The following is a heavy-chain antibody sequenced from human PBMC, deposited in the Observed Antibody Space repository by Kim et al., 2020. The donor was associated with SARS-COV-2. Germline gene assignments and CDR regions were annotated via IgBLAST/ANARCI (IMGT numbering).Heavy chain of an antibody. CDR2: ISGSGGST. CDR3: AKDQTYYGDYQDAFDI. J-gene: IGHJ3*02. Sequence: GGSLRLSCAASGFTFSSYAMSWVRQAPGKGLEWVSAISGSGGSTYYADSVKGRFTISRDNSKNTLYLQMNSLRAEDTAVYYCAKDQTYYGDYQDAFDIWGQGTMVTVSS. CDR1: GFTFSSYA. D-gene: IGHD4-17*01. V-gene: IGHV3-23*01.